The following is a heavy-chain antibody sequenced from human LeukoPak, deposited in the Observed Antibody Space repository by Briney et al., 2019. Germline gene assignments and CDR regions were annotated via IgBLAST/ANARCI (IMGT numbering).Heavy chain of an antibody. CDR2: IIPIFGTA. CDR1: GGTFSSCA. J-gene: IGHJ4*02. D-gene: IGHD2-21*02. Sequence: AVKVSCKASGGTFSSCAISWVRQAPGQGLEWMGGIIPIFGTANYAQKFQGRVTITAHESTSTAYMELSSLRCDDTAVYYCARDAYCGGDCHRLGDYFDYWGQGTLVTVSS. V-gene: IGHV1-69*13. CDR3: ARDAYCGGDCHRLGDYFDY.